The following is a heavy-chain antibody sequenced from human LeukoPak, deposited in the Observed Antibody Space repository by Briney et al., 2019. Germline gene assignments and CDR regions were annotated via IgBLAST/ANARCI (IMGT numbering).Heavy chain of an antibody. CDR2: ISYDGSNK. CDR3: ARESYDSPHAFDI. Sequence: PGGSLRLSGAASGFTFSSYAMHWVRQAPGKGLEWVAVISYDGSNKYYADSVKGRFTISRDNSKNTLYLQMNSLRAEDTAVYYCARESYDSPHAFDIWGQGTMVTVSS. J-gene: IGHJ3*02. D-gene: IGHD5-12*01. V-gene: IGHV3-30-3*01. CDR1: GFTFSSYA.